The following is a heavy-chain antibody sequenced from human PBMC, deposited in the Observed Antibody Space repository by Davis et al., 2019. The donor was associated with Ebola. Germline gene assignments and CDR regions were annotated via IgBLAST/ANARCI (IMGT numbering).Heavy chain of an antibody. V-gene: IGHV3-30-3*01. CDR2: ISYDGSNK. CDR1: GFTFSSYA. J-gene: IGHJ4*02. Sequence: GESLKISCAASGFTFSSYAMHWVRQAPGKGLEWVAVISYDGSNKYYADSVKGRFTISRDNSKNTLYLQMNSLRAEDTAVYYCAKDRGLIAVAGRSRYFDYWGQGTLVTVSS. D-gene: IGHD6-19*01. CDR3: AKDRGLIAVAGRSRYFDY.